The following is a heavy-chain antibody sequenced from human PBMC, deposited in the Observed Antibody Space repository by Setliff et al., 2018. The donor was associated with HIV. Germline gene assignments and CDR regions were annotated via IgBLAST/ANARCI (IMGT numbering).Heavy chain of an antibody. Sequence: GASVKVSCKTSGGTFNNHAITWVRQAPGQGLEWMGEFIPFFGTTNYAQKFQGRLSFTTDASTNTAYMELSRLSSEDTAVFYCARGKHYSSGSPPLYDSWGQGTLVTVSS. V-gene: IGHV1-69*05. D-gene: IGHD3-10*01. J-gene: IGHJ4*02. CDR1: GGTFNNHA. CDR2: FIPFFGTT. CDR3: ARGKHYSSGSPPLYDS.